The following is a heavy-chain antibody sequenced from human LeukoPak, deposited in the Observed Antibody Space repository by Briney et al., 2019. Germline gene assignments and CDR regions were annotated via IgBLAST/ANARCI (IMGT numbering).Heavy chain of an antibody. J-gene: IGHJ5*02. V-gene: IGHV1-18*04. D-gene: IGHD6-19*01. Sequence: ASVKVSCKASGYTFTGYYINWVRQAPGQGLEWMGWITPNSGGTNYAQKLQGRVTMTTDTSTSTAYMELRSLRSDDTAVYYCARGHYSSGPNWFDPWGQGTLVTVSS. CDR1: GYTFTGYY. CDR2: ITPNSGGT. CDR3: ARGHYSSGPNWFDP.